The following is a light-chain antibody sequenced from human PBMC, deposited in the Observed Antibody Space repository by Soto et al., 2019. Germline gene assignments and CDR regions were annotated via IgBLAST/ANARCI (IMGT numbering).Light chain of an antibody. CDR3: QHYGTSLT. Sequence: DIQMTQSPSSLSATVGDRVTITCRASQTISGYLNWYQQKPGKAPELLIYAASYLGNGVPSRFSGSGSGTYFTLTISRLQPEDFAVYYCQHYGTSLTFGGGTKV. CDR1: QTISGY. V-gene: IGKV1-39*01. CDR2: AAS. J-gene: IGKJ4*01.